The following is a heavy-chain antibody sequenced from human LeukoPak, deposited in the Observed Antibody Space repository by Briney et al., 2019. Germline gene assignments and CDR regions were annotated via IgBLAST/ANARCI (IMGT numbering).Heavy chain of an antibody. CDR2: TTASGGGT. D-gene: IGHD6-13*01. J-gene: IGHJ3*02. V-gene: IGHV1-46*01. CDR3: ARRGIAAAGTHGAFDI. Sequence: ASVKVSCKASGYTFTSYYLHWVRQAPGQGLEWMGVTTASGGGTTYAQKFQGRVTMTRDTSSSTVYMELTSLRSEDTAVYYCARRGIAAAGTHGAFDIWGQGTMVTVSS. CDR1: GYTFTSYY.